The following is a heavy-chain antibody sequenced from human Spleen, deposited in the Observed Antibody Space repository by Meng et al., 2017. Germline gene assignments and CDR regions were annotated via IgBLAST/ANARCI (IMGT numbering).Heavy chain of an antibody. Sequence: VGSLRLSCAASGFTFSSYTMHWVRQVPGKGLEWVAVVAYDGSNEYYADSVKGRFTISRDNSKNTLYLQMNSLRAEDTALYYCVRDHGIVGDTAGVLDNWGQGTQVTVSS. V-gene: IGHV3-30*04. CDR3: VRDHGIVGDTAGVLDN. J-gene: IGHJ4*02. D-gene: IGHD1-26*01. CDR2: VAYDGSNE. CDR1: GFTFSSYT.